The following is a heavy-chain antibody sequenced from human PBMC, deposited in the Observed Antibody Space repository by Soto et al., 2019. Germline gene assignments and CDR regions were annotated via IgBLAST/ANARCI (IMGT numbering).Heavy chain of an antibody. CDR2: IHIGGSK. D-gene: IGHD3-9*01. CDR3: AKDRQPDGIWTFDS. J-gene: IGHJ4*02. Sequence: GGSLRLSCAASGFTFSNYAMAWVRQAPGKGLEWVSEIHIGGSKVYAGSMKGRVTISRDNSKNTLYLQMNSLRVEDTALYYCAKDRQPDGIWTFDSWGQGTMVTVSS. V-gene: IGHV3-23*01. CDR1: GFTFSNYA.